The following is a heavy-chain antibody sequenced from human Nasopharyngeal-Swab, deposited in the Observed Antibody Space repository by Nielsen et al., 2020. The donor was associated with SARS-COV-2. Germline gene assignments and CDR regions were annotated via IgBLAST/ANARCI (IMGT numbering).Heavy chain of an antibody. CDR2: IIPIFGTA. Sequence: WVRQAPGQGLEWMGGIIPIFGTANYAQKFQGRVTITADESTSTGYMELSSLRSEDTAVYYCAREVSKWLVREYYYGMDVWGQGTTVTVSS. D-gene: IGHD6-19*01. J-gene: IGHJ6*02. CDR3: AREVSKWLVREYYYGMDV. V-gene: IGHV1-69*01.